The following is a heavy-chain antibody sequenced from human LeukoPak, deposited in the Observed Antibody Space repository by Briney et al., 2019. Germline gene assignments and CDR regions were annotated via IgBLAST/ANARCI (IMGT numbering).Heavy chain of an antibody. D-gene: IGHD2-15*01. V-gene: IGHV3-23*01. CDR2: ISGSGGST. Sequence: PGGSLRLSCAVSGFTFSSYAMSWVRQAPGKGLEWVSAISGSGGSTYYADSVKGRFTISRDNSKNTLYLQMNSLRAEDTAVYYCAKDPIIVVVVAATPNFDYWGQGTLVTVSS. J-gene: IGHJ4*02. CDR1: GFTFSSYA. CDR3: AKDPIIVVVVAATPNFDY.